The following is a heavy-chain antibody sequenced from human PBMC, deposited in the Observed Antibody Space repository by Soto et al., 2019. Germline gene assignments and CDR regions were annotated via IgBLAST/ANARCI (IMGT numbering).Heavy chain of an antibody. CDR3: AKDISRGPTKNYDFWSGPDY. V-gene: IGHV3-21*01. D-gene: IGHD3-3*01. CDR2: ISFSGDYI. Sequence: PGGSLRLSCAASGFTFSSYSMSWVRQAPGKGLEWVSSISFSGDYIYYADSVKGRFTISRDNARNSLYLQMNRLGVDDTALYFCAKDISRGPTKNYDFWSGPDYWGQGTMVTVSS. J-gene: IGHJ4*02. CDR1: GFTFSSYS.